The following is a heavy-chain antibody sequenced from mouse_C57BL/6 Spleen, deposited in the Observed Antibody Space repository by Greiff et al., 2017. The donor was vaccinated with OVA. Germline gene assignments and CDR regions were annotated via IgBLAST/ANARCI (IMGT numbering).Heavy chain of an antibody. CDR2: IDPSDSYT. D-gene: IGHD4-1*02. J-gene: IGHJ2*01. CDR1: GYTFTSYW. Sequence: QVQLQQPGAELVMPGASVKLSCKASGYTFTSYWMHWVKQRPGQGLEWIGEIDPSDSYTNYNQKFKGKSTLTVDKSSSTAYMQLSSLTSEDSAVYYCARRGANWGYFVYWGQGTTLTVSS. V-gene: IGHV1-69*01. CDR3: ARRGANWGYFVY.